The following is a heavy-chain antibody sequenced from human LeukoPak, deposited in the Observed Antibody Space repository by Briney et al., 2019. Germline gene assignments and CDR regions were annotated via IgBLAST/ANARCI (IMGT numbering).Heavy chain of an antibody. CDR1: GFTFSSYW. J-gene: IGHJ4*02. V-gene: IGHV3-7*03. D-gene: IGHD5-24*01. Sequence: GGSLRLSCATSGFTFSSYWMAWVRQAPGKGLEWVANIKQDGSEKNYVDSVKGRFTISRDNSKNSLYLQMNSLRAEDTAVYYCARDPPRHVQVPCYWGQGTRVTVSS. CDR3: ARDPPRHVQVPCY. CDR2: IKQDGSEK.